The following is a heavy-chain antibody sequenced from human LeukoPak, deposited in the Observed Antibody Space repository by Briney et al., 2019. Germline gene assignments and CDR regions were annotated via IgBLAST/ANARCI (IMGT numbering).Heavy chain of an antibody. CDR2: IKSKTDGGTT. J-gene: IGHJ3*02. D-gene: IGHD3/OR15-3a*01. CDR1: GFTFSNAW. CDR3: TRDVDWGRGSSCAFDI. V-gene: IGHV3-15*01. Sequence: GGSLRLSCAASGFTFSNAWMSWVRQAPGKGLEWVGRIKSKTDGGTTDYAAPVKGRFTISRDDSKNTAYLQMNSLKTEDTAVYYCTRDVDWGRGSSCAFDIWGQGTMVTVSS.